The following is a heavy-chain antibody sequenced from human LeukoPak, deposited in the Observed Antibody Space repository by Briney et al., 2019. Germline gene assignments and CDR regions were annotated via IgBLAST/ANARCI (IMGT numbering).Heavy chain of an antibody. Sequence: SETLSLTCAVSGGSFSGYYWSWIRQPPGKGLEWIGEINDFGNTNYNPSLKRRVTISADTSKNQFSLRLTSVTAADTAVYFCARPRGYSYGPLDSWGQGTLVTVSS. CDR2: INDFGNT. J-gene: IGHJ4*02. V-gene: IGHV4-34*01. CDR3: ARPRGYSYGPLDS. D-gene: IGHD5-18*01. CDR1: GGSFSGYY.